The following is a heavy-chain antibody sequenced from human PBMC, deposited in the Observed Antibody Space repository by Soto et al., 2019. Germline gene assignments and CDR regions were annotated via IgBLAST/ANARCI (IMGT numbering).Heavy chain of an antibody. Sequence: SETLSLTCTVSDGSISSYYWSWIRQPPGKGLEWIGYIYYTGSTNYNPSLKSRVAISVDTSTNHFSLKLASVTAADTAVYYCARGLRPYHHYYGFDVWGQGTTVTVSS. V-gene: IGHV4-59*01. CDR2: IYYTGST. D-gene: IGHD2-21*01. CDR1: DGSISSYY. J-gene: IGHJ6*02. CDR3: ARGLRPYHHYYGFDV.